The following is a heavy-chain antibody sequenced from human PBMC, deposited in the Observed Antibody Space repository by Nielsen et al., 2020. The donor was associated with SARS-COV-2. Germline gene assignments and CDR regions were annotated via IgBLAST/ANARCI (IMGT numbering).Heavy chain of an antibody. CDR1: GFTFSSYG. CDR3: ARETIDFSSSFVDN. CDR2: LWFDGSNK. V-gene: IGHV3-33*01. Sequence: GESLKISCAASGFTFSSYGMHWVRQAPGKGLEWVAVLWFDGSNKYYADSVKGRLTISRDNSKNTLNLHLNSLRPEDTAMYYCARETIDFSSSFVDNWGQGTLVTVS. D-gene: IGHD6-6*01. J-gene: IGHJ4*02.